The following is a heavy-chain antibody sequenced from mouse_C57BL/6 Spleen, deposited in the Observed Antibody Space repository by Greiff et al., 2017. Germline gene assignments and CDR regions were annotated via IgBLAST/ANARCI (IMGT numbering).Heavy chain of an antibody. CDR3: ERCGSSYGYAMDY. CDR2: IYPGDGDT. Sequence: QVQLQQSGPELVKPGASVKISCKASGYAFSSSWMNWVKQRPGKGLEWIGRIYPGDGDTNYNGKFKGKATLTADKSSSTAYMQLSSRTSEDSEVYFCERCGSSYGYAMDYWGQGTSVTVSS. D-gene: IGHD1-1*01. J-gene: IGHJ4*01. CDR1: GYAFSSSW. V-gene: IGHV1-82*01.